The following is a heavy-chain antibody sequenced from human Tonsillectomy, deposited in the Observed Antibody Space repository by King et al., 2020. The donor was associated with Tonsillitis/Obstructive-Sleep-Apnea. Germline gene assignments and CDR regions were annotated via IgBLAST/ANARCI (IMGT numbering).Heavy chain of an antibody. CDR3: ARSGLMRNWFDP. J-gene: IGHJ5*02. CDR1: GYTFTYRY. Sequence: QLVQSGAEVKKTGSSVKVSCKASGYTFTYRYLHWVRQAPGQALEWMGWITPFNGNTNYAQKFQDRVTITRDRSMSKAYMELSSLRSEDTAMYYCARSGLMRNWFDPWGQGTLVTVSS. D-gene: IGHD3-10*01. CDR2: ITPFNGNT. V-gene: IGHV1-45*02.